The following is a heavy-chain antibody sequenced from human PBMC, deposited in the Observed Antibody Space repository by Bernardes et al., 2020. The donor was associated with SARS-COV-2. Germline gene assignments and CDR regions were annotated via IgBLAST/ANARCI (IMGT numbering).Heavy chain of an antibody. Sequence: GGSLRLSCAASGFTFGTYYMNWFRQAPGKGLEWVSSITSSSIYIYYADSVKGRFTISRDNAENSLYLQMSGLRVEDTAVYYCARDHGGWAHRDLWGQGALVTVSS. D-gene: IGHD6-19*01. CDR2: ITSSSIYI. CDR1: GFTFGTYY. CDR3: ARDHGGWAHRDL. J-gene: IGHJ5*02. V-gene: IGHV3-21*01.